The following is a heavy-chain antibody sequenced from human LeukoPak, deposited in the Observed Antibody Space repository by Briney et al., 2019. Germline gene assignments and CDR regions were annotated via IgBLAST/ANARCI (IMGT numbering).Heavy chain of an antibody. CDR1: GFTFSSYA. CDR3: ARAPWFGEPYFDY. V-gene: IGHV3-30-3*01. J-gene: IGHJ4*02. Sequence: PGGSLRLSCAASGFTFSSYAMHWVRQAPGKGLEWVAVISYDGSNKYYADSVKGRFTISRDNSKNTLYLQMNSLRAEDTAVYYCARAPWFGEPYFDYWGQGTLVTVSS. D-gene: IGHD3-10*01. CDR2: ISYDGSNK.